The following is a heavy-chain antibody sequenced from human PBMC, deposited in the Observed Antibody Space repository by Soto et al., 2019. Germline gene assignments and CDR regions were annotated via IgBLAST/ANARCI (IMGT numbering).Heavy chain of an antibody. V-gene: IGHV1-18*01. CDR3: ARASYDILTGYSPLFDY. CDR2: ISAYNGNT. CDR1: GYTFTSHG. J-gene: IGHJ4*02. Sequence: ASVKVSCKASGYTFTSHGISWVRQAPGQGLEWMGWISAYNGNTNYAQKLQGRVTMTTDTSTSTAYMELRSLRSDDTAVYYCARASYDILTGYSPLFDYWGQGTLVTVSS. D-gene: IGHD3-9*01.